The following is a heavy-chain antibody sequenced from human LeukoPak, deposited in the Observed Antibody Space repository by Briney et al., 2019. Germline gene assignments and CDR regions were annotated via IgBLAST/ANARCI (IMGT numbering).Heavy chain of an antibody. J-gene: IGHJ4*02. Sequence: PGGSLRLSCAASGFTFTTYGMIWVRQAPGKGLEWVSAISGSGGNTYYADSVKGRFAISRDNSKNTLYLQMNSLRAEDTDVYFFXXXLDSSGYYYFEDSWGQGTLVTVSS. V-gene: IGHV3-23*01. CDR3: XXXLDSSGYYYFEDS. D-gene: IGHD3-22*01. CDR1: GFTFTTYG. CDR2: ISGSGGNT.